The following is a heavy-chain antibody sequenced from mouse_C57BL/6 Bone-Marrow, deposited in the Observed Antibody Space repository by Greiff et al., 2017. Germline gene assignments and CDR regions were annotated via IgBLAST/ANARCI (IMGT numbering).Heavy chain of an antibody. CDR1: GYSFTSGYF. J-gene: IGHJ1*03. CDR3: ASDV. Sequence: EVQLVESGPGLVKPSQSLSLTCSVSGYSFTSGYFCNWLRQFPGNKLVWMGYISYDGSNNYNPSLKNRISITRDTTKNQFFLPLISVTTAGTATYYCASDVWGTGTPVTVSA. CDR2: ISYDGSN. V-gene: IGHV3-6*01.